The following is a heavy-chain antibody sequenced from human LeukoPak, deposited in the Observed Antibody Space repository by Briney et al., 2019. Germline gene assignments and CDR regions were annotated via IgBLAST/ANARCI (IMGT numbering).Heavy chain of an antibody. CDR2: ISMRGSTT. D-gene: IGHD3-10*02. CDR1: VFTFSSYE. Sequence: GGSLRLSCAASVFTFSSYEMNWVRQAPGEGLGWVSYISMRGSTTYYADSVQGRFTISRDNAKNSLYLQMNSLRAEDTAVYYCAEPRITMIGGVWGQGTTVTISS. V-gene: IGHV3-48*03. CDR3: AEPRITMIGGV. J-gene: IGHJ6*02.